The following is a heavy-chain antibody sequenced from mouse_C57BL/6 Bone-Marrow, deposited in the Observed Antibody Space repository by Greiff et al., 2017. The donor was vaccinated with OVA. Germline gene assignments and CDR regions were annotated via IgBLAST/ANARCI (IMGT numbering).Heavy chain of an antibody. CDR2: IDPENGDT. Sequence: EVKLMESGAELVRPGASVKLSCTASGFNIKDDYMHWVKQRPEQGLEWIGWIDPENGDTEYASKFQGKATITADTSSNTAYLQLSSLTSEDTAVYYCTTEDGYDLFAYWGQGTLVTVSA. D-gene: IGHD2-2*01. CDR1: GFNIKDDY. J-gene: IGHJ3*01. V-gene: IGHV14-4*01. CDR3: TTEDGYDLFAY.